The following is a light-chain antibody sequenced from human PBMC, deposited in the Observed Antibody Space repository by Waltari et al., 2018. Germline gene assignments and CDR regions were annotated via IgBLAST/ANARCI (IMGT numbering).Light chain of an antibody. CDR2: AAS. Sequence: DIQMTQSPSSLSASVGDRVTITCRASPGISNYLAWYQQKPGKVPKLLIYAASTLQSGVPSRFSGSGSGTDFTLTISSLQPEDVATYYCQKYNSAPRTFGPGTKVDIK. J-gene: IGKJ3*01. CDR3: QKYNSAPRT. CDR1: PGISNY. V-gene: IGKV1-27*01.